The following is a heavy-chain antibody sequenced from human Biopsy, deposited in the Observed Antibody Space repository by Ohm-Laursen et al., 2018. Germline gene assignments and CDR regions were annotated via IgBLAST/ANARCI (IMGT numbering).Heavy chain of an antibody. D-gene: IGHD2/OR15-2a*01. J-gene: IGHJ6*02. CDR3: ARTSIMDV. CDR2: SIPMLGIA. CDR1: GGSSSNSG. V-gene: IGHV1-69*04. Sequence: GASVKVSCKASGGSSSNSGITWVRQAPGQGLEWMGRSIPMLGIANYAQKFQDRLTITPDKFTRTAYMELSSLRSEDTAVYYCARTSIMDVWGQGTTVTVSS.